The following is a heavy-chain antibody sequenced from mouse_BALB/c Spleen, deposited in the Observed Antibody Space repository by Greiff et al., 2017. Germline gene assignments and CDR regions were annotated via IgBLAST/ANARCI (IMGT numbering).Heavy chain of an antibody. Sequence: EVQLVESGGGLVQPGGSRKLSCAASGFTFSSFGMHWVRQAPEKGLEWVAYISSGSSTIYYADTVKGRFTISRDNPKNTLFLQMTSLRSEDTAMYYCARWDYDGVDYWGQGTTLTVSS. J-gene: IGHJ2*01. D-gene: IGHD2-4*01. V-gene: IGHV5-17*02. CDR1: GFTFSSFG. CDR3: ARWDYDGVDY. CDR2: ISSGSSTI.